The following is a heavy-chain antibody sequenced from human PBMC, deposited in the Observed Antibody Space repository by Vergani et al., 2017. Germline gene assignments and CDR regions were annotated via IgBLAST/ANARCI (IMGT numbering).Heavy chain of an antibody. CDR2: IWYDGSNK. J-gene: IGHJ4*02. Sequence: VQLVESGGGVVQPGRSLRLSCAASGFTFSSYGMHWVRQAPGKGLEWVAVIWYDGSNKYYADSVKGRFTISRDNSKNTLYLQMNSLRAEDTAVYYCAGGFKGEIVAPDDYWGQGTLVTVSS. CDR1: GFTFSSYG. CDR3: AGGFKGEIVAPDDY. V-gene: IGHV3-33*01. D-gene: IGHD5-12*01.